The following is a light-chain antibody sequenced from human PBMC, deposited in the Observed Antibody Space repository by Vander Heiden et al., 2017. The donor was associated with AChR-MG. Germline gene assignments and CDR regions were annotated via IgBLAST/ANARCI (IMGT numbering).Light chain of an antibody. J-gene: IGLJ2*01. CDR1: KVVNKY. V-gene: IGLV3-1*01. Sequence: SYELTQPPSVSVSPGQPARTRCPGDKVVNKYVCWYQQKPGQSPVRVIYQDRKRPSGIPERFSGSNSGNTATLTIICTQAMEEADYYCQTWDNRSVVFGVGTKLTVL. CDR3: QTWDNRSVV. CDR2: QDR.